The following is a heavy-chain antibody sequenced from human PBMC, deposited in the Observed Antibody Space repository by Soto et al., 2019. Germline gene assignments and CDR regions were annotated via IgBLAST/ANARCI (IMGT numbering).Heavy chain of an antibody. V-gene: IGHV1-69*12. CDR2: IIPIFGTA. CDR1: GCTFSSYA. J-gene: IGHJ3*01. Sequence: QVQLVQSGAEVKKPGSSVKVSCKASGCTFSSYAISWVRQAPGQGLEWIGGIIPIFGTANYAPKFQGRVTITAAEATTTRYMELSSVKSEAPAVSCCARGKMAMYACDLWGHGTMVTFSS. CDR3: ARGKMAMYACDL.